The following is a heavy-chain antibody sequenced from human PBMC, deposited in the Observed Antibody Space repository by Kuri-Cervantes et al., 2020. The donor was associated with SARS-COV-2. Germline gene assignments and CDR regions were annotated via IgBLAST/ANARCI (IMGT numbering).Heavy chain of an antibody. CDR3: ARDPGDGYNSPFDY. CDR2: IIPFFGTP. CDR1: GATFSTYG. V-gene: IGHV1-69*13. J-gene: IGHJ4*02. D-gene: IGHD5-24*01. Sequence: SVKVSCKASGATFSTYGFSWVRQAPGQGLEWMGGIIPFFGTPNYAQKFEGRVTITADESTSTAYMEMSSLRFEDTAVYYCARDPGDGYNSPFDYWGQGTLVTVSS.